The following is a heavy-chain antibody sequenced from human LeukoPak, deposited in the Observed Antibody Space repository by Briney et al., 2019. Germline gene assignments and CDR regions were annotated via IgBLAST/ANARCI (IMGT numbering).Heavy chain of an antibody. CDR2: IYSTGAT. CDR1: DDSISSYY. Sequence: SETLSLTCTVSDDSISSYYWSWIRQPPGKGPEWIAYIYSTGATSYNPSLRTRASISLDTSKSHFSLKLSSVTVADTAVYFCARLKVGAYFDLWGRGTLVTVSS. V-gene: IGHV4-59*08. D-gene: IGHD3-16*01. J-gene: IGHJ2*01. CDR3: ARLKVGAYFDL.